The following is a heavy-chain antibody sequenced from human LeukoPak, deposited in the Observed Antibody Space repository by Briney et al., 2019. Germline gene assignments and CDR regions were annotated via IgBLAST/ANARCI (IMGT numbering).Heavy chain of an antibody. CDR2: ISSSGRTI. J-gene: IGHJ5*02. Sequence: PGGSLRLSCAASGVTFSSSGFTFSSYNMNWVRQAPGKGLEWVSYISSSGRTIYYADSVKGRFTISRDNANNSLYLQMDSLRAEDTAVYYCVRGPSPWGQGTLVTVSS. CDR3: VRGPSP. CDR1: GVTFSSSGFTFSSYN. V-gene: IGHV3-48*04.